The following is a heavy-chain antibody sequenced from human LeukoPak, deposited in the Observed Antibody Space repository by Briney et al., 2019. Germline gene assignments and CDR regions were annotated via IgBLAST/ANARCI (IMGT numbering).Heavy chain of an antibody. J-gene: IGHJ6*02. CDR1: GFSFSAAW. Sequence: GGSLRLSCEASGFSFSAAWMTWVRQAPGKGLEWVSSISSSSSYINYADSVKGRFTISRDNAKNSLYLQMNSLRAEDTAVYYCARVKYGMDVWGQGTTVTVSS. CDR3: ARVKYGMDV. V-gene: IGHV3-21*01. CDR2: ISSSSSYI.